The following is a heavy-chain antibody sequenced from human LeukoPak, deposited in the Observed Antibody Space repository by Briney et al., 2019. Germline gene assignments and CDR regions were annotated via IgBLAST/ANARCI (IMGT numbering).Heavy chain of an antibody. Sequence: GGSLRLSCAASGFTFSNYWMSWVRQAPGKGLEWVANIKQDGSEKYYVDSVKGRFTISRDNAKNSLYLQMNSLRAEDTAVYYCAREGVSAAAYTYAFDIWGQGTMVTVSS. CDR1: GFTFSNYW. J-gene: IGHJ3*02. CDR3: AREGVSAAAYTYAFDI. D-gene: IGHD6-13*01. V-gene: IGHV3-7*01. CDR2: IKQDGSEK.